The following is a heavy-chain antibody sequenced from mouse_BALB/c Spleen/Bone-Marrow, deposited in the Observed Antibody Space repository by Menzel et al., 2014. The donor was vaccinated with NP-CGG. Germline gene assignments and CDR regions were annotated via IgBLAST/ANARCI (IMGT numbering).Heavy chain of an antibody. CDR1: GFKIKDTY. D-gene: IGHD2-14*01. V-gene: IGHV14-3*02. CDR2: IDPANGAT. Sequence: EVQLQQSGAELVKPGASVKLSCTASGFKIKDTYMHWVRQRPEQGLEWIGRIDPANGATRYDPKLQDKATITADTSSSTAYLQLSSLTSEDTAVYCCARYRLGTYFDFWGAGTTLTVSS. J-gene: IGHJ1*01. CDR3: ARYRLGTYFDF.